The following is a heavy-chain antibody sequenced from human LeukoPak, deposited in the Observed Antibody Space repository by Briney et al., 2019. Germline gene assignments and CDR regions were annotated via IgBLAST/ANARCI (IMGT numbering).Heavy chain of an antibody. Sequence: PGGSLRLSCAASGFTLSSYAMSWVRQAPGKGLEWVSAISGSGGSTYYADSVKGRFTISRDNAKNTLYLQMNSLRAEDTAVYYWAKDPLYSGTDYGGQGTLVTVSS. CDR1: GFTLSSYA. J-gene: IGHJ4*02. CDR2: ISGSGGST. CDR3: AKDPLYSGTDY. D-gene: IGHD6-13*01. V-gene: IGHV3-23*01.